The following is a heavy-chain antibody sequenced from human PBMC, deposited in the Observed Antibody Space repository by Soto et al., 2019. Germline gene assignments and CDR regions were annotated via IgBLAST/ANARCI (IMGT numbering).Heavy chain of an antibody. J-gene: IGHJ6*03. Sequence: SETLSLTCAVYGGSFSGYYWSWIRQPPGKGLEWIGEINHSGSTNYNPSLKSRVTISVDTSKNQFSLKLSSVTAADTAVYYCAGGPVVVPAASRSYYMDVWGKGTTVTVSS. CDR2: INHSGST. CDR1: GGSFSGYY. CDR3: AGGPVVVPAASRSYYMDV. V-gene: IGHV4-34*01. D-gene: IGHD2-2*01.